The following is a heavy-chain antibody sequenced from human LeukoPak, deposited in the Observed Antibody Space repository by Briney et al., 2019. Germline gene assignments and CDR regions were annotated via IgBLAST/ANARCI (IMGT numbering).Heavy chain of an antibody. CDR3: ASQSYYYGSGRDYYYYMDV. J-gene: IGHJ6*03. V-gene: IGHV4-39*01. CDR1: GGSISSSSYY. CDR2: IYYSGST. D-gene: IGHD3-10*01. Sequence: SETLSLTCTVSGGSISSSSYYWGWIRQPPGKGLEWIGSIYYSGSTYYNPSLKSRGTISVDTSKNQFSLKLSSVTAADTAVYYCASQSYYYGSGRDYYYYMDVWGKGTTVTISS.